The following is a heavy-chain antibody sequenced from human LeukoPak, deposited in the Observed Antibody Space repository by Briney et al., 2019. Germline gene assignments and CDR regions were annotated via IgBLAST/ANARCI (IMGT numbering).Heavy chain of an antibody. D-gene: IGHD2-2*02. CDR1: GGSIGSVDNY. CDR2: IYYSGST. J-gene: IGHJ6*03. V-gene: IGHV4-30-4*01. CDR3: ARQNPYTTSSFFYYMDV. Sequence: SETLSLTCTVSGGSIGSVDNYWSWIRQPPGKGLEWIGNIYYSGSTRYNPSLKSRLFISIDTSKNQFSLKLSSVTAADTAVYYCARQNPYTTSSFFYYMDVWGKGTTVTVSS.